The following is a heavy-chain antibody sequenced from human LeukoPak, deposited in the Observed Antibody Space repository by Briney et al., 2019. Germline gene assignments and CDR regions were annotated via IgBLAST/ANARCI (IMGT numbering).Heavy chain of an antibody. CDR3: ARGPPITMIVVVIHH. CDR2: INTNTGKP. J-gene: IGHJ1*01. Sequence: GASVKVSCKASGYTFTSYAMNWVRQAPGQGLEWMGWINTNTGKPTYAQGFTGRFVFSLDSSVSTAYLQINSLNAEGTAVYYCARGPPITMIVVVIHHWGQGTLVTVSS. D-gene: IGHD3-22*01. CDR1: GYTFTSYA. V-gene: IGHV7-4-1*02.